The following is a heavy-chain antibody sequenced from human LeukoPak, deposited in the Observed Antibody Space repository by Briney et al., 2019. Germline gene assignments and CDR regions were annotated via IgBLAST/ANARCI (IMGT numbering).Heavy chain of an antibody. V-gene: IGHV3-49*04. CDR1: GFTFGDYA. Sequence: GRSLRLSCKASGFTFGDYAMSWVRQAPGKGLEWVGFIRSKPYDGTTENAASVKGRFTISRDDSKSIASLQMNSLKAEDTAVYFCTRGGYFASGSYYPFDYWGPGTLVTVST. D-gene: IGHD3-10*01. J-gene: IGHJ4*02. CDR3: TRGGYFASGSYYPFDY. CDR2: IRSKPYDGTT.